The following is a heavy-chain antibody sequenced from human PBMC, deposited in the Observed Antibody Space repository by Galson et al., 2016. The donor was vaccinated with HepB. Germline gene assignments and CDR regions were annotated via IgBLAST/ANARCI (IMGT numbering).Heavy chain of an antibody. CDR3: TRDTYCSSISCSPEGWFDP. D-gene: IGHD2-2*01. V-gene: IGHV3-49*03. CDR1: GFNFDDYA. J-gene: IGHJ5*02. CDR2: IRSKTYGGTT. Sequence: SLRLSCAASGFNFDDYAMSWFLQAPGKGLEWVGFIRSKTYGGTTEYAVSVKGRFIISRDDSKSIAYLQMNSLKSEDTAVYYCTRDTYCSSISCSPEGWFDPWGQGTLVTVSS.